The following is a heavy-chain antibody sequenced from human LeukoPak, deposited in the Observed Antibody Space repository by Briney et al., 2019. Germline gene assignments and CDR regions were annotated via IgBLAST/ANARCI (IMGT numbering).Heavy chain of an antibody. CDR2: IYYSGST. CDR1: GGSISSSSYY. CDR3: ARQQLTYAFDI. Sequence: PSGTLSLTCAVSGGSISSSSYYWGWIRQPPGKGLEWIGSIYYSGSTYYNPSLKSRVTISVDTSKNQFSLKLSSVTAADTAVYYCARQQLTYAFDIWGQGTMVTVSS. D-gene: IGHD6-13*01. V-gene: IGHV4-39*01. J-gene: IGHJ3*02.